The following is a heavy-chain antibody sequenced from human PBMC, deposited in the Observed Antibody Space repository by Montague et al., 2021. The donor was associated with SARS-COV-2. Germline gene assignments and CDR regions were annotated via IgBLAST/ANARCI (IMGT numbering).Heavy chain of an antibody. CDR1: VFSLSTNGVG. CDR2: IYWDDDK. D-gene: IGHD3-22*01. Sequence: PALVKPTQTLTLTCTFSVFSLSTNGVGVGWIRQPPGKALEWLALIYWDDDKRYSPSLKSRLTITKDTSKNQVVLTMTNMDPVDTATYYCAHRLARHYDTSAYLWCPFDYWGQGTLVTVSS. CDR3: AHRLARHYDTSAYLWCPFDY. V-gene: IGHV2-5*02. J-gene: IGHJ4*02.